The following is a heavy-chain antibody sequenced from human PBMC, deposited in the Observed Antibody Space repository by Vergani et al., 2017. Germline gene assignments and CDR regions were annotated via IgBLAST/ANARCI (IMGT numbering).Heavy chain of an antibody. CDR1: GFTFSSYS. CDR3: ARDIVVVPDAMSDYYYYGMDV. V-gene: IGHV3-21*01. D-gene: IGHD2-2*01. J-gene: IGHJ6*02. CDR2: ISSSSSYI. Sequence: EVQLVESGGGLVKPGGSLRLSCAASGFTFSSYSMNWVRQAPGKGLEWVSSISSSSSYIYYADSVKGRFTIARDNAKNSLYLQMNSLRAEDTAGYYCARDIVVVPDAMSDYYYYGMDVWGQGTTVTVSS.